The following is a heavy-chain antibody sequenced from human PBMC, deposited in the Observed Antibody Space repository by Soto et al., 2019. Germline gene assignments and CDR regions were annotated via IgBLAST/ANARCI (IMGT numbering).Heavy chain of an antibody. Sequence: EVQLVESGGDLVQPGRSLRLSCAASGFNFNDYGMHWVRQAPGKGLEWVSSISWNSVSIGYADSVKGRFTISRDNAKNSLYLQMNRLRAEDTALYYCAKDMENGYNPYYYYGMDVWGQGTTVTVSS. J-gene: IGHJ6*02. D-gene: IGHD3-10*01. CDR3: AKDMENGYNPYYYYGMDV. CDR1: GFNFNDYG. CDR2: ISWNSVSI. V-gene: IGHV3-9*01.